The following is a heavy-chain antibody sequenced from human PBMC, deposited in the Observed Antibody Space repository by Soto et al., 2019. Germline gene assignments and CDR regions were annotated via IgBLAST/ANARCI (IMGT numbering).Heavy chain of an antibody. Sequence: GGSLRLSCAASGSTFSSYGMHWVRQAPGKGLEWVAVISYDGSNKYYADSVKGRFTISRDNSKDTLYLQMNSLRAEDTAVYYCARENWFFDYWGQGTPVTVSS. CDR3: ARENWFFDY. CDR1: GSTFSSYG. V-gene: IGHV3-30*03. D-gene: IGHD3-10*01. J-gene: IGHJ4*02. CDR2: ISYDGSNK.